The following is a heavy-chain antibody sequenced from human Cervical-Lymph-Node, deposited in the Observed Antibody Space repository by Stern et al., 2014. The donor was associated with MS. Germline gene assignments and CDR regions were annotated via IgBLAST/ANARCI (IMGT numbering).Heavy chain of an antibody. D-gene: IGHD3-3*02. CDR3: ARALASPDFDC. Sequence: EVQLVESGGGLVQPGGSLRLSCAASAFTFDDHWMTWVRQAPGKGLEWVADINQDGSEIYSVDSVKGRFTISRDNAKNSLYLHMHSLRAEDTAVYFCARALASPDFDCWGQGTLVTVSS. V-gene: IGHV3-7*01. CDR1: AFTFDDHW. J-gene: IGHJ4*02. CDR2: INQDGSEI.